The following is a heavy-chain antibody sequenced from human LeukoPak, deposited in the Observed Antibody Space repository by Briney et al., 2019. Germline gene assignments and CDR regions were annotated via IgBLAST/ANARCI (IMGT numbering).Heavy chain of an antibody. J-gene: IGHJ4*02. V-gene: IGHV3-23*01. Sequence: GGSLRLSCAASGFTFSTNAMNWVRQAPGKGLEWVSTISGSGGSTYYADSVKGRFTISRDNSKNTLYLQMNSLRAEDTAVYYCAKNREAVAGTPGIDYWGQGTLVTVSS. CDR3: AKNREAVAGTPGIDY. CDR2: ISGSGGST. CDR1: GFTFSTNA. D-gene: IGHD6-19*01.